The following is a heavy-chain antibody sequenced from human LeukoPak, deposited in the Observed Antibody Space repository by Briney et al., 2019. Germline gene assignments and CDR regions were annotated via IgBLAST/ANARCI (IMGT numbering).Heavy chain of an antibody. V-gene: IGHV3-48*04. J-gene: IGHJ4*02. Sequence: GGSLRLSCAASGFTFSSYAMSWVRQAPGKGLEWVSYISSSGSTIYYADSVKGRFTISRDNAKNSLYLQMNSLRAEDTAVYYCARDGVAAAAFDYWGQGTLVTVSS. CDR1: GFTFSSYA. D-gene: IGHD6-13*01. CDR2: ISSSGSTI. CDR3: ARDGVAAAAFDY.